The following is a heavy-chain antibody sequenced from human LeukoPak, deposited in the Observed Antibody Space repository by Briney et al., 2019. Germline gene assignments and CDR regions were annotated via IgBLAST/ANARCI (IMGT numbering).Heavy chain of an antibody. D-gene: IGHD1-26*01. J-gene: IGHJ4*02. Sequence: GESLKISCKGSGYSFTSYWIGWVRQMPGKGLEWMGIIYPDDSDTRYSPSFQGQVTISADKSISTAYLQWSSLKASDTAMYYCASTPRYSGSYGSAFDYWGQGTLVTVSS. CDR2: IYPDDSDT. CDR3: ASTPRYSGSYGSAFDY. CDR1: GYSFTSYW. V-gene: IGHV5-51*01.